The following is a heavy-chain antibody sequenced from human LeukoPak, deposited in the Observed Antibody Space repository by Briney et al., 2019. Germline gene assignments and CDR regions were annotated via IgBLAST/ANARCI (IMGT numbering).Heavy chain of an antibody. CDR3: ARDSYSSSAGFDAFDI. CDR2: IIPIFGTA. V-gene: IGHV1-69*13. J-gene: IGHJ3*02. D-gene: IGHD6-6*01. CDR1: GGTFSSYA. Sequence: SVKVSCKAPGGTFSSYAISWVRQAPGQGLEWMGGIIPIFGTANYAQKFQGRVTITADESTSTAYMELSSLRSEDTAVYYCARDSYSSSAGFDAFDIWGQGTMVTVSS.